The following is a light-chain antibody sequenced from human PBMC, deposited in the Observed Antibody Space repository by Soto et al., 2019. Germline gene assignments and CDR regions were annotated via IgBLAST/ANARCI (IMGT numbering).Light chain of an antibody. CDR2: DVS. J-gene: IGLJ2*01. CDR1: SSDVGGYNY. Sequence: QSVLTRPRSVSGSPGQSVTISCTGTSSDVGGYNYVSWYQQHPGKSPKLMIYDVSKRPAGVPDRFSGSKSGNTASLTISGLQAEDEAAYYCCSYAGSYKVVFGGGTKVTVL. V-gene: IGLV2-11*01. CDR3: CSYAGSYKVV.